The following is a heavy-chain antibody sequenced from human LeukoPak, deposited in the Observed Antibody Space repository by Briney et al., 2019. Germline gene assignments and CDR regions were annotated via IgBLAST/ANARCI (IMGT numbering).Heavy chain of an antibody. CDR1: GFTFSSYA. D-gene: IGHD6-13*01. J-gene: IGHJ4*02. V-gene: IGHV3-30-3*01. CDR2: ISYDGSNK. CDR3: ARVWTAGPFDY. Sequence: GRSLRLSCAASGFTFSSYAMQWVRQAPGKGLEWVAVISYDGSNKYYADSVKGRFTISRDNSKNTLYLQMNSLRAEDTAVYYCARVWTAGPFDYWGQGTLVTVSS.